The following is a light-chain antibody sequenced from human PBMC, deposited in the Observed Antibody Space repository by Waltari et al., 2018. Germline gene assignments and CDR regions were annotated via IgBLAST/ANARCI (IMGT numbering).Light chain of an antibody. CDR2: EVS. Sequence: QSALTQPPSASGSPGQSVTISCTGTSSDYVSWFQHHPGKAPKLMIYEVSKRPSGVPGRFSGSKSGNTASLTVSGLQADDEAHYYCSSYADNTLVFGGGTKLTVL. CDR1: SSDY. V-gene: IGLV2-8*01. CDR3: SSYADNTLV. J-gene: IGLJ3*02.